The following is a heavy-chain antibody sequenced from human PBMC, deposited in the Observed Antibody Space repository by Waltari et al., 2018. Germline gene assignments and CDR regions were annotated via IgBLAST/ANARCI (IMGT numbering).Heavy chain of an antibody. CDR2: LDPENGAT. CDR3: ANSMSGPRVQ. V-gene: IGHV1-69-2*01. J-gene: IGHJ4*02. D-gene: IGHD3-3*01. Sequence: EAQLIQSGAQVKSPGATVKVSCKAFGYILPDYYMHWMQKGPGKGPEWMARLDPENGATEFADRFQGRLTVTADTSTDTAYMELSGLTSEDTATYYCANSMSGPRVQWGQGTQVTVSP. CDR1: GYILPDYY.